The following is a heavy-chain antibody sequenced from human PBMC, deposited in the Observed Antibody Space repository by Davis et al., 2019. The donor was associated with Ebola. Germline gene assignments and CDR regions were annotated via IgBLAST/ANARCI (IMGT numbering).Heavy chain of an antibody. J-gene: IGHJ4*02. Sequence: MPSETLSLTCTVSGGSISSSYWSWIRQPPGKGLEWIGNSFYSGSTNYNPSVKSRVTISLDTSKTQFSLKLSSVTAADTAVYYCARYFYGSGSFYFDYWGQGTLVTVSS. CDR1: GGSISSSY. D-gene: IGHD3-10*01. V-gene: IGHV4-59*01. CDR3: ARYFYGSGSFYFDY. CDR2: SFYSGST.